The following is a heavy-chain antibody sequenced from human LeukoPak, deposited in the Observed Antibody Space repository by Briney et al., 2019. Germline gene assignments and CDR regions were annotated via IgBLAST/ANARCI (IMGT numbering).Heavy chain of an antibody. J-gene: IGHJ6*03. CDR1: GYTFTSYG. D-gene: IGHD2-8*01. V-gene: IGHV1-18*01. CDR3: ARGVNPTYMDV. Sequence: ASVKVSCKASGYTFTSYGISWVRQAPGQGLEWMGWISAYNGNTNYAQKFQGRVTITADESTSTAYMELSSLRSEDTAVYYCARGVNPTYMDVWGKGTTVTVSS. CDR2: ISAYNGNT.